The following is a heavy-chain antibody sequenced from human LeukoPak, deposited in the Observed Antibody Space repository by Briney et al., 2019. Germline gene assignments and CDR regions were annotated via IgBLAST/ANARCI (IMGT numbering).Heavy chain of an antibody. D-gene: IGHD6-19*01. CDR2: ISYDGSNK. CDR3: AKSDSGWSNYFDY. Sequence: GRPLRLSCAASGFTFSSYGMHWVRQAPGKGLEWVAVISYDGSNKYYADSVKGRFTISRDNSKNTLYLQMNSLRAEDTAVYYCAKSDSGWSNYFDYWGQGTLVTVSS. CDR1: GFTFSSYG. V-gene: IGHV3-30*18. J-gene: IGHJ4*02.